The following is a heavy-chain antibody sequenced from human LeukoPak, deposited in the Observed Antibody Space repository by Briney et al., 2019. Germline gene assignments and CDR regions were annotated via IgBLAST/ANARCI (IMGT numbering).Heavy chain of an antibody. CDR3: VGQYGGSFFY. V-gene: IGHV3-74*01. Sequence: GGSLRLSCAASGFTFSSHRMHWVRQGPGEGLVWISRISPDGSTTNYADSVKGRFSISRDNAKNTQCLQMNSLRAEDTAVYYCVGQYGGSFFYWGQGILVTVSS. CDR1: GFTFSSHR. D-gene: IGHD1-26*01. CDR2: ISPDGSTT. J-gene: IGHJ4*02.